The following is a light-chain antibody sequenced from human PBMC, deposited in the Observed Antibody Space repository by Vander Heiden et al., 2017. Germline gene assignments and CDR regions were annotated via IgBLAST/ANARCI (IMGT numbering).Light chain of an antibody. J-gene: IGKJ4*01. Sequence: ESGGKEAPATLSCSPGERATLSCRASRSVSSYLAWYQQKPGQAPRLLIYDASNRATGIPARFSGSGSGTDFTLTISSLEPEDFAVYYCQQRSNWPLTFGGGTKVEIK. V-gene: IGKV3-11*01. CDR1: RSVSSY. CDR3: QQRSNWPLT. CDR2: DAS.